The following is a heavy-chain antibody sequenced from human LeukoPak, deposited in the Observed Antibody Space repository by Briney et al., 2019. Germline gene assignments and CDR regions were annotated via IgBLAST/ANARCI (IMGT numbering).Heavy chain of an antibody. J-gene: IGHJ5*02. D-gene: IGHD3-9*01. CDR3: ARDPTIYDILTGDPGLGPNWFDP. CDR2: IYTSGST. Sequence: SETLSLTCTVSGGSISSYYWSWLRQPAGKGLEWIGRIYTSGSTNYNPSLKSRVTMSVDTSKNQFSLKLSSVTAEDTAVYYCARDPTIYDILTGDPGLGPNWFDPWGQGTLVTVSS. V-gene: IGHV4-4*07. CDR1: GGSISSYY.